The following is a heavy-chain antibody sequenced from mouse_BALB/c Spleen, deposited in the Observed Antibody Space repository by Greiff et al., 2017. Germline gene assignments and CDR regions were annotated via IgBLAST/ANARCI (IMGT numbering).Heavy chain of an antibody. V-gene: IGHV1S29*02. Sequence: EVQGVESGPELVKPGASVKISCKASGYTFTDYNMHWVKQSHGKSLEWIGYIYPYNGGTGYNQKFKSKATLTVDNSSSTAYMELRSLTSEDSAVYYCARSYDYGGFAYWGQGTLVTVSA. CDR1: GYTFTDYN. CDR3: ARSYDYGGFAY. J-gene: IGHJ3*01. CDR2: IYPYNGGT. D-gene: IGHD2-4*01.